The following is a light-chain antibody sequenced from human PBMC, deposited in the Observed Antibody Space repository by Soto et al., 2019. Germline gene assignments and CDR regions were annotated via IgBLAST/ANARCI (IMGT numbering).Light chain of an antibody. V-gene: IGKV1-9*01. CDR3: QQFYGYPLT. CDR1: QGITTY. CDR2: AAS. J-gene: IGKJ4*01. Sequence: QLTQSPSSLSASVGDRVTITCRASQGITTYLAWYQQKPGRAPKLLISAASTLQSGVPERFSGRGSGTDVTLTISSLQTEDFATYYCQQFYGYPLTFGGGTKVDI.